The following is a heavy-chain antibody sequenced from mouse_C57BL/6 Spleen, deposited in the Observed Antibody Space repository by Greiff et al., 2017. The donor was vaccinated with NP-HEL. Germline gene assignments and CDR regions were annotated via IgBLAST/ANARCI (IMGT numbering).Heavy chain of an antibody. Sequence: EVQLQQSGPELVKPGASVKMSCKASGYTFTDYNMHWVKQSHGKSLEWIGYINPNNGGTSYNQKFKGKATLTVNKSSSKAYMELRSLTSEDSAVYYCAPYSNYDAMDYWGQGTSVTVSS. D-gene: IGHD2-5*01. V-gene: IGHV1-22*01. J-gene: IGHJ4*01. CDR3: APYSNYDAMDY. CDR2: INPNNGGT. CDR1: GYTFTDYN.